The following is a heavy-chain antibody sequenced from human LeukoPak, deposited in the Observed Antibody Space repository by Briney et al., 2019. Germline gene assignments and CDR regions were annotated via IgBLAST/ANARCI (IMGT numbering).Heavy chain of an antibody. CDR1: GYSFTGYY. V-gene: IGHV1-2*02. CDR2: ISPNSGDT. J-gene: IGHJ4*02. CDR3: ARDGNLDY. Sequence: EASVKVSCKASGYSFTGYYMHWVRRAPGQGLEWMGWISPNSGDTNYAQKFQGRVTMTRDTSISTAYMEVSGLRSDDTAVYYCARDGNLDYWGQGTLVTVSS.